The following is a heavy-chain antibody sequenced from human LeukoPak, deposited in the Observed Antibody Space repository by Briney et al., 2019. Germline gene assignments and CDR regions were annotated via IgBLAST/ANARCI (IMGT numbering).Heavy chain of an antibody. CDR2: IYHSGST. Sequence: PSETLSLTCAVSGGSISSSNWWSWVRQPPGKGLEWIGEIYHSGSTNYNPSLKSRVTISVDKSKNQFSLKLSSVAAADTAVYYCARESVWGSYRYTIDYWGQGTLVTVSS. CDR3: ARESVWGSYRYTIDY. J-gene: IGHJ4*02. V-gene: IGHV4-4*02. D-gene: IGHD3-16*02. CDR1: GGSISSSNW.